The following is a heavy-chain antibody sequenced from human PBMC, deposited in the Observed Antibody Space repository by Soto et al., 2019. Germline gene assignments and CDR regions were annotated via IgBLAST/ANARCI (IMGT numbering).Heavy chain of an antibody. V-gene: IGHV4-30-2*01. CDR1: CGSNSSGGFS. CDR3: ARDRNGLGGIDY. CDR2: IFQSGSP. D-gene: IGHD1-1*01. Sequence: SETLSLTCAVSCGSNSSGGFSWSLIRQPPGKGLEWIGYIFQSGSPSYNPSLKSRVNISVERSKNQFFLKLSSVTAADTAVYYCARDRNGLGGIDYWGQGTLVT. J-gene: IGHJ4*02.